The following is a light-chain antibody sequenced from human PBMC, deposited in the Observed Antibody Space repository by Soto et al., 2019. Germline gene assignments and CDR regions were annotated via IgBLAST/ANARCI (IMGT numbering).Light chain of an antibody. V-gene: IGKV3-15*01. CDR3: QQYIHGYT. Sequence: EVVMTQSPATLSVFPGERVTLSCRASQSVSTSLAWYQQKPGQAPRLLIYSACTRATGIPARFSGSGSGTEFTLTISSLESEDFAVYYCQQYIHGYTFGQGTELEIK. J-gene: IGKJ2*01. CDR1: QSVSTS. CDR2: SAC.